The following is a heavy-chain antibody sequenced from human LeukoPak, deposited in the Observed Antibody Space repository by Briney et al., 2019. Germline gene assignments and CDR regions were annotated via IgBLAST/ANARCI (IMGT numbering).Heavy chain of an antibody. Sequence: GGSLRLSCAASGFKYNMHWVRQAPGKGLEWVAFISLDGSTAYYADSVQGRFTFSRDTSNNTLHLQMNSLRTEDTAVYYCASQTSIAAYFDSWGQGTLVTVSS. D-gene: IGHD2-21*01. J-gene: IGHJ4*02. V-gene: IGHV3-30*04. CDR3: ASQTSIAAYFDS. CDR2: ISLDGSTA. CDR1: GFKYN.